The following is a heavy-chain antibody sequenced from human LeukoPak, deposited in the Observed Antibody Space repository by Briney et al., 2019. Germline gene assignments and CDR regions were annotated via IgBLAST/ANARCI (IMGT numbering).Heavy chain of an antibody. D-gene: IGHD2-15*01. CDR1: GGSFSGYY. Sequence: SETLSLTCAVYGGSFSGYYWSWIRQPPGKGLEWIGEINHSGSTNYNPSLKSRVTISVDTSKNQFSLKLSSVTAADTAVYYCARGDIVVVVAATPRRRWFDPWGQGTLVTVSS. CDR3: ARGDIVVVVAATPRRRWFDP. J-gene: IGHJ5*02. V-gene: IGHV4-34*01. CDR2: INHSGST.